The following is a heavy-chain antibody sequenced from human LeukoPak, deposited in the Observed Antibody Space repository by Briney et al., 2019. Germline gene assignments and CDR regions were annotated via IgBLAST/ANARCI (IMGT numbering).Heavy chain of an antibody. D-gene: IGHD2-2*01. CDR2: ISSSSSYI. Sequence: GGSLRLFCAASGFTFSSYSMNWVRQAPGKGLEWVSSISSSSSYIYYADSVKGRFTISRDNAKNSLYLQMNSLRAEDTAVYYCARHIQPAATTIFDYWGQGTLVTVSS. V-gene: IGHV3-21*01. CDR1: GFTFSSYS. J-gene: IGHJ4*02. CDR3: ARHIQPAATTIFDY.